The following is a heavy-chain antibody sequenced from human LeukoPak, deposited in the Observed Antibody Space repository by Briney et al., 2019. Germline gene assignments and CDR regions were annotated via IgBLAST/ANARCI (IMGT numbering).Heavy chain of an antibody. D-gene: IGHD6-19*01. Sequence: GASVKVSCKTSGYNFIYYYIHWVRQAPGQGLEWMALINPSGGSTSYAKKFEGRVTMTRDTSTSTVYMELRSLRSEDTAVYYCARGPYSSGWYGLDYWGQGTLVTVSS. CDR2: INPSGGST. J-gene: IGHJ4*02. CDR3: ARGPYSSGWYGLDY. CDR1: GYNFIYYY. V-gene: IGHV1-46*01.